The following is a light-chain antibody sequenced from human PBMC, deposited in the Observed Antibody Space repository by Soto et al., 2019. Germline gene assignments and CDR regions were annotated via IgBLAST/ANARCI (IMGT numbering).Light chain of an antibody. J-gene: IGLJ2*01. CDR1: NIGSKS. CDR3: QVWDTSSDHVV. CDR2: DDS. Sequence: SYEVTQPPSVSVAPGQTARITCGGSNIGSKSGHWYQQKPGQAPVLVVYDDSDRPSGIPERFSGSNSGNTATLTISRVEAGDEADYYCQVWDTSSDHVVFGGGTKLTVL. V-gene: IGLV3-21*02.